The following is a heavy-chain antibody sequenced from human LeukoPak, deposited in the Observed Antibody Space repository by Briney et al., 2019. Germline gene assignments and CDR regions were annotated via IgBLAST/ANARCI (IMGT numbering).Heavy chain of an antibody. V-gene: IGHV4-38-2*02. Sequence: SETLSLTCTVSGYSISSGYQWAWIRQPPGKGLEWIAGIHHSGATYYSPSLKSRVTMSVDTSKNQFSLKLSSVTAADTAVYYCARGTRPFDLWGQGILVTVSS. J-gene: IGHJ4*02. D-gene: IGHD2-2*01. CDR1: GYSISSGYQ. CDR2: IHHSGAT. CDR3: ARGTRPFDL.